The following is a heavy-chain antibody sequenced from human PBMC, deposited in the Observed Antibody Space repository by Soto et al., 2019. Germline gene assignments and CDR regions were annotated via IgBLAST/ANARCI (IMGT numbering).Heavy chain of an antibody. CDR3: ARASWSLYYFDY. J-gene: IGHJ4*02. Sequence: GWCLRLSSAACGFTVKIYAMHLVRQAPGKGLEWVAVISYDGSNKYYADSVKGRFTISRDNSKNTLYLQMNSLRAEDTAVYYCARASWSLYYFDYWGQGTLVTVSS. V-gene: IGHV3-30-3*01. CDR2: ISYDGSNK. CDR1: GFTVKIYA.